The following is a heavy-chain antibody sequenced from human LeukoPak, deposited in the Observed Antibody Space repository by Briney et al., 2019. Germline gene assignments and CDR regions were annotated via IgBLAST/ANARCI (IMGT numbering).Heavy chain of an antibody. CDR1: GFNFNSYE. CDR3: ARDLYFYDK. J-gene: IGHJ4*02. V-gene: IGHV3-48*03. Sequence: GGSLRLSCAASGFNFNSYEMNWVRQAPGKGLEWVSYISTSGSTTYYADSVRGRLTISRDNAENSLYLQMKSLRAEDTAVYYCARDLYFYDKWAQGTLVTVSS. CDR2: ISTSGSTT. D-gene: IGHD3-22*01.